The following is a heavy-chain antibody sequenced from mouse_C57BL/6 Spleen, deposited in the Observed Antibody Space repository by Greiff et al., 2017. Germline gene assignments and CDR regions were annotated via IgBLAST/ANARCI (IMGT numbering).Heavy chain of an antibody. V-gene: IGHV1-26*01. CDR1: GYTFTDYY. Sequence: EVQLQQSGPELVKPGASVKISCKASGYTFTDYYMNWVKQSHGKSLEWIGDINPNNGGTSYNQKFKGKATLTVDKSSSTAYMELRSLTSEDSAVYYCAKPLTGTGYWYFDVWGTGTTVTVSS. CDR3: AKPLTGTGYWYFDV. J-gene: IGHJ1*03. CDR2: INPNNGGT. D-gene: IGHD4-1*01.